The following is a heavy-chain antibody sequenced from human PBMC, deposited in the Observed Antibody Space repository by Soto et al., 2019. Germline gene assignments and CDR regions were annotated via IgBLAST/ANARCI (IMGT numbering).Heavy chain of an antibody. CDR1: GFTFSSYA. J-gene: IGHJ6*02. V-gene: IGHV3-23*01. CDR2: ISGSGGST. CDR3: ATGVVPATKWGYYSYGLDV. Sequence: PGGSLRLSCAASGFTFSSYAMSWVRQAPGKGLEWVSAISGSGGSTYYADSVKGRFTISRDNSKNPLYLQMNSLRAEDTAVYYCATGVVPATKWGYYSYGLDVWGQGTTVTVSS. D-gene: IGHD2-2*01.